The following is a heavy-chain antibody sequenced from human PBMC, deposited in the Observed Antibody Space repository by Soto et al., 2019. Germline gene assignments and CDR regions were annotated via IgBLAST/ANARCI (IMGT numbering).Heavy chain of an antibody. CDR1: GFTFSSYG. D-gene: IGHD3-16*02. V-gene: IGHV3-33*01. CDR3: ARGPYYDYIWGSYRHNYYYYMDV. CDR2: IWYDGSNK. J-gene: IGHJ6*03. Sequence: GGSLRLSCAASGFTFSSYGMHWVRQAPGKGLEWVAVIWYDGSNKYYADSVKGRFTISRDNSKNTLYLQMNSLRAEDTAVYYCARGPYYDYIWGSYRHNYYYYMDVWGKGTTVTVSS.